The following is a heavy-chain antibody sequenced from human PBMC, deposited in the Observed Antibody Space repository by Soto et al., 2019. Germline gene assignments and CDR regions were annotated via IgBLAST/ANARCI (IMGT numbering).Heavy chain of an antibody. CDR1: GFTFSSYG. J-gene: IGHJ4*02. Sequence: GGSLRLSCAASGFTFSSYGMHWVRQAPGKGLEWVAVIWYDGSNKYYADSVKGRFTISRDNSKNTLYLQMNSLRAEDTAVYYCATGTTYSGRYYFDYWGQGTLVTVSS. V-gene: IGHV3-33*01. CDR2: IWYDGSNK. D-gene: IGHD1-7*01. CDR3: ATGTTYSGRYYFDY.